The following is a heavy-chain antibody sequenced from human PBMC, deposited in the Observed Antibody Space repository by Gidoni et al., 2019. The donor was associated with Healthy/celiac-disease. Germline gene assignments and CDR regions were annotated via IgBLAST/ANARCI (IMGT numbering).Heavy chain of an antibody. V-gene: IGHV1-18*04. CDR1: GYTFTSSG. CDR2: ISAYNGNT. D-gene: IGHD3-22*01. CDR3: ATFTHYYDSSGYYPLFDY. Sequence: QVQLVQSGAEVKKPGASVKVSCKASGYTFTSSGIRWVRQAPGQGLEWMGWISAYNGNTNYAQKLQGRVTMTTDTSTSTAYMELRSLRSDDTAVYYCATFTHYYDSSGYYPLFDYWGQGTLVTVSS. J-gene: IGHJ4*02.